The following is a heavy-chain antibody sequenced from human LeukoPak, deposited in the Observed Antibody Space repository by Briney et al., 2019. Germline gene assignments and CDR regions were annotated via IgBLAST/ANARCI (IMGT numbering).Heavy chain of an antibody. CDR2: ISSSSSTI. CDR1: GFTFSSYS. CDR3: ARDSYYYDSSGYYEGPSDAFDI. V-gene: IGHV3-48*01. D-gene: IGHD3-22*01. Sequence: GGSLRLSCAASGFTFSSYSMNWVRQAPGKGLEWVSYISSSSSTIYYADSVKGRFTISRDNAKNSLYLQTNSLRAEDTAVYYCARDSYYYDSSGYYEGPSDAFDIWGQGTMVTVSS. J-gene: IGHJ3*02.